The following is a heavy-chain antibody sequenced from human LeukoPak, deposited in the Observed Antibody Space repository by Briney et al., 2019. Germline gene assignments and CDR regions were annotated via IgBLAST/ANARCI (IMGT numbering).Heavy chain of an antibody. CDR1: GYTFTCYY. J-gene: IGHJ4*02. CDR2: INPNSGGT. D-gene: IGHD1-14*01. V-gene: IGHV1-2*02. CDR3: ARETLAGLTVLDY. Sequence: ASVKVSCKASGYTFTCYYMHWVRQAPGQGLEWMGWINPNSGGTNYAQKFQGRVTMTRDTSISTAYMELSRLRSDDTAVYYCARETLAGLTVLDYWGQGTLVTVSS.